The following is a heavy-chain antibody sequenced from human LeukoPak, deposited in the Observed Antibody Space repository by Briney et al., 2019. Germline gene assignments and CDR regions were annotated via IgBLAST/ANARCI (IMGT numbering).Heavy chain of an antibody. Sequence: SETLSLTCTVSGGSISSYYWSWIRQPPGKGLEWIGYIYYSGSTNYNPSLKGRVTISVDTSKNQFSLKLSSVTAADTAVYYCARVGLRYYYGMDVWGQGTTVTVSS. J-gene: IGHJ6*02. D-gene: IGHD5-12*01. V-gene: IGHV4-59*08. CDR3: ARVGLRYYYGMDV. CDR2: IYYSGST. CDR1: GGSISSYY.